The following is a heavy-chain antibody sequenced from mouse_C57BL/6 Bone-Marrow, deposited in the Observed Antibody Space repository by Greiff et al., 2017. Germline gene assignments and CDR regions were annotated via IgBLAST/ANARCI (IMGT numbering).Heavy chain of an antibody. CDR3: ARGDGYYWYFDV. CDR2: IYPGDGDT. CDR1: GYAFSSSW. J-gene: IGHJ1*03. D-gene: IGHD2-3*01. V-gene: IGHV1-82*01. Sequence: VKLMESGPELVKPGASVKISCKASGYAFSSSWMNWVKQRPGKGLEWIGRIYPGDGDTNYNGKFKGKATLTADKSSSTAYMQLSSLTSEDSAVYFCARGDGYYWYFDVWGTGTTVTVSS.